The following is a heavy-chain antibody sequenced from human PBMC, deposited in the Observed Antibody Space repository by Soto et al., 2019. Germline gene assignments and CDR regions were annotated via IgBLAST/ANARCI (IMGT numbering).Heavy chain of an antibody. CDR2: INHSGST. CDR1: GGSFSGYY. CDR3: ARARGYSSSWYKY. J-gene: IGHJ4*02. D-gene: IGHD6-13*01. Sequence: SETLSLTCAVYGGSFSGYYWSWIRQPPGKGLEWIGEINHSGSTNYNPSLRRRVTISVDTSKNQFSLKLSSVTAADTAVYYCARARGYSSSWYKYWGQGTLVTVSS. V-gene: IGHV4-34*01.